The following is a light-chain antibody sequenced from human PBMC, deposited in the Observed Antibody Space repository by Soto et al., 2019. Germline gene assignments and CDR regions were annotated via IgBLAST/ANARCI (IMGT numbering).Light chain of an antibody. CDR2: EVS. J-gene: IGLJ2*01. CDR1: SSDVGGYNY. Sequence: QSVLTQPASVSGSPGQSITISCTGSSSDVGGYNYVSWYQQHPGKAPKLMIYEVSNRPSGVSNRFSGSKSGNTASLTISGLQAEDEADYYCSSYTRSTTRVFGGGTKVT. V-gene: IGLV2-14*01. CDR3: SSYTRSTTRV.